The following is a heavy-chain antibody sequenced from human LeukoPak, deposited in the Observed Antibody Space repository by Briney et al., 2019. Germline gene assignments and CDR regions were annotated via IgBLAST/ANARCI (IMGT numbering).Heavy chain of an antibody. D-gene: IGHD3-16*01. CDR2: ISDSGST. CDR3: ARDLSIELWYTGMHL. J-gene: IGHJ6*04. Sequence: MPSETLSLASAISGGSISSYYWTWIRQPPGKGLEWIGYISDSGSTNYNPSLRGRVSISVDTSKKQFSLKLTSVTAADTAVYYCARDLSIELWYTGMHLWSKGCTVSGPS. V-gene: IGHV4-59*01. CDR1: GGSISSYY.